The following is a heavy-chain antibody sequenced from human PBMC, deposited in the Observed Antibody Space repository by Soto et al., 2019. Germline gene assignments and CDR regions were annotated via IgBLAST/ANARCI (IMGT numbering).Heavy chain of an antibody. J-gene: IGHJ6*02. CDR1: GYTFTSYY. Sequence: ASVKVSCKASGYTFTSYYMHWVRQAPGQGLEWMGIINPSGGSTSYAQKFQGRVTMTRDTSTSTVYMELSSLRSEDTAVYYCAREGSITIFGVVISMFMDVWGQGTTVTVSS. V-gene: IGHV1-46*01. CDR2: INPSGGST. CDR3: AREGSITIFGVVISMFMDV. D-gene: IGHD3-3*01.